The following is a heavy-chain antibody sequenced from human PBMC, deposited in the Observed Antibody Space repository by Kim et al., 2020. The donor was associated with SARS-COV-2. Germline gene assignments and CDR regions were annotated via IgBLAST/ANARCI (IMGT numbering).Heavy chain of an antibody. D-gene: IGHD3-10*01. V-gene: IGHV3-21*01. CDR2: ISSSSSYI. CDR1: GFTFSTYS. CDR3: AREDTWVKWFGGGDYYYGMDV. Sequence: GGSLRLSCAASGFTFSTYSMNWVRQAPGKGLEWVSSISSSSSYIYYADSVKGRFTISRDNAKNSLYLQMNSLRAEDTAVYYCAREDTWVKWFGGGDYYYGMDVWGQGTTVTVSS. J-gene: IGHJ6*02.